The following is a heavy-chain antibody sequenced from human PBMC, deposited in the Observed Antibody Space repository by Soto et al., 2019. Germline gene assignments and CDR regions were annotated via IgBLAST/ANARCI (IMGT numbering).Heavy chain of an antibody. J-gene: IGHJ4*02. CDR1: GGPIGSDGYY. V-gene: IGHV4-31*01. Sequence: QVQLRESGPGLVKPAQTLSLSCSVSGGPIGSDGYYWTWIRQRPGQGLEWIGNIFYSGRTHSNPSLRSLVTMAVDTSKNQFSLNLASVTAADTAVYFCSRDARPPGGLPLDDWGQGILVTVSS. CDR3: SRDARPPGGLPLDD. CDR2: IFYSGRT. D-gene: IGHD3-16*01.